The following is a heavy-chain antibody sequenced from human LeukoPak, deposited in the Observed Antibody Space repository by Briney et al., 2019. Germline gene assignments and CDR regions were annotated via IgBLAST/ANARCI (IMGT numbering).Heavy chain of an antibody. D-gene: IGHD6-13*01. J-gene: IGHJ4*02. CDR1: GFTFSSYG. Sequence: PGGSLRLSCAASGFTFSSYGMHWVRQAPGKGLEWVAVIWYGGSNKYYADSVKGRFTISRDNSKNTLYLQMNSLRAEDTAVYYCAKDKQSSSSEYYFDYWGQGTLVTVSS. CDR3: AKDKQSSSSEYYFDY. CDR2: IWYGGSNK. V-gene: IGHV3-30*02.